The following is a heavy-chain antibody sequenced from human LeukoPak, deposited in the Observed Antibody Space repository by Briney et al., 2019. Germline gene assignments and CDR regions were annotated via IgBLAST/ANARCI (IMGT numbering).Heavy chain of an antibody. D-gene: IGHD1-26*01. CDR3: AKDLAGSGSYSFDY. CDR1: GFTFSSYW. CDR2: IHGDGRTT. J-gene: IGHJ4*02. Sequence: PGGSLRLSCAASGFTFSSYWIHWVRQVPGKGLVWVSRIHGDGRTTTYADSVKGRFTISRDNSKNTLYLQMNSLRAEDTAVYYCAKDLAGSGSYSFDYWGQGTLVTVSS. V-gene: IGHV3-74*01.